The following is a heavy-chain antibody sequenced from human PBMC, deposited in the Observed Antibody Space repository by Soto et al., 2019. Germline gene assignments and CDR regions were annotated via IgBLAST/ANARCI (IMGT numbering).Heavy chain of an antibody. V-gene: IGHV3-33*01. D-gene: IGHD2-8*01. Sequence: PGGSLRLSCAASGFTFGTYAMHWVRQAPGKGLEWVAVIYYDGSNRYYGDAVKGRFTTSRDNSKSTLYLQMSSLRAEDTAVYYCARAICTNGVCYYFFDHWGHGTLVTVSS. CDR1: GFTFGTYA. CDR2: IYYDGSNR. J-gene: IGHJ4*01. CDR3: ARAICTNGVCYYFFDH.